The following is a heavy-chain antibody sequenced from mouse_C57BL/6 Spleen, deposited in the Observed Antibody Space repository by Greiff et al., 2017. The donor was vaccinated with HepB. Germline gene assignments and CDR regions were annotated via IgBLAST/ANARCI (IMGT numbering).Heavy chain of an antibody. CDR3: AKTLYYDYAWFAY. Sequence: QVQLKESGPELVKPGASVKISCKASGYAFSSSWMNWVKQRPGKGLEWIGRIYPGDGDTNYKGKFKGKATLTADKSSSTAYMQLSSLTSEDSAVYFCAKTLYYDYAWFAYWGQGTLVTVSA. D-gene: IGHD2-4*01. CDR1: GYAFSSSW. CDR2: IYPGDGDT. V-gene: IGHV1-82*01. J-gene: IGHJ3*01.